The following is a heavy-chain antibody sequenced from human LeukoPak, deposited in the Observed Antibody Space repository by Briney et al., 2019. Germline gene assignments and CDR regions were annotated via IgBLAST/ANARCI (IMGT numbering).Heavy chain of an antibody. CDR3: ARGPTGKYSGYAY. D-gene: IGHD5-12*01. J-gene: IGHJ4*02. Sequence: SETLSLTCTVSGGSISSYYWSWIRQPPGKGLEWIGYIYYSGSTNYNPSLKSRVTISVDTSKNQFSLKLNSVTAADTAVYYCARGPTGKYSGYAYWGQGTLVTVSS. V-gene: IGHV4-59*01. CDR1: GGSISSYY. CDR2: IYYSGST.